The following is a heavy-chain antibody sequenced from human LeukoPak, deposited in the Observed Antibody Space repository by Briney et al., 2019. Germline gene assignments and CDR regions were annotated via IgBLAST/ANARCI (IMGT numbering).Heavy chain of an antibody. D-gene: IGHD4-17*01. CDR3: ARDDYGAFDY. CDR2: TYYRSKWYN. CDR1: GGSVSSSSAA. V-gene: IGHV6-1*01. J-gene: IGHJ4*02. Sequence: SQTLSLTCAISGGSVSSSSAAWSWIRQSPSRGLEWLGRTYYRSKWYNDYAVSVKGRITINSDTSKNHFSLQLNSVTPEDTAVYYCARDDYGAFDYWGKGTLVTVSS.